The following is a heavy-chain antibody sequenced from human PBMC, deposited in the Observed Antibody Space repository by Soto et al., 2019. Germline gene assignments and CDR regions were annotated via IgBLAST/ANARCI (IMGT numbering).Heavy chain of an antibody. CDR1: GFTVSNNY. J-gene: IGHJ4*02. D-gene: IGHD3-16*01. Sequence: EVQVVESGGGLVQPGGSLRLSCAASGFTVSNNYMTWVRQAPGKGLEWVSLIYSRGGTDYADSVKGRFTISRDNSKNMVYLQMNSLRVEDTAVYYCARGGRGSQTVGYWGQGAQVTVSS. CDR2: IYSRGGT. CDR3: ARGGRGSQTVGY. V-gene: IGHV3-66*01.